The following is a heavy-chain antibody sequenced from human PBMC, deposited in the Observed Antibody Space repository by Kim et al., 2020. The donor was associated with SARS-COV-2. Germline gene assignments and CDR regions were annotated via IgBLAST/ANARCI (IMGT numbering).Heavy chain of an antibody. CDR1: GGTFSSYA. D-gene: IGHD6-13*01. J-gene: IGHJ6*02. CDR3: AFAAAGIFGGMDV. V-gene: IGHV1-69*13. Sequence: AVKVSCKASGGTFSSYAISWVRPAPGQGLEWMGGIIPIFGTANYAQKFQGRVTITADESTSTAYMELSSLRSEDTAVYYCAFAAAGIFGGMDVWGQGTTVTVSS. CDR2: IIPIFGTA.